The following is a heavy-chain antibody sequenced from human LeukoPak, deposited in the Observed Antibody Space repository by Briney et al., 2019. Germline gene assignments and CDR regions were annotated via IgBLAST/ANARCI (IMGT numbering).Heavy chain of an antibody. Sequence: GASVKVSCKASGYTFTSYGISWVRQAPGQGLEWVGWISAYNGNTNYAQKLQGRVTMTTDTSTSTAYVELRSLRSDDTAVYYCAREIPTYYYDGSGYYFDYWGQGTLVTVSS. CDR1: GYTFTSYG. D-gene: IGHD3-22*01. V-gene: IGHV1-18*01. CDR3: AREIPTYYYDGSGYYFDY. CDR2: ISAYNGNT. J-gene: IGHJ4*02.